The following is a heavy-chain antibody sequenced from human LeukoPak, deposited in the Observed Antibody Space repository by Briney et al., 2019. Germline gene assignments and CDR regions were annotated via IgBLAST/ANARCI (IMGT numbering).Heavy chain of an antibody. Sequence: GGSLRLSCAASGFTCSSYDMSWVRQAPGTGLEWVSGISGSGGSTYYADSVKGRFTISRDNSKNMLYLQMNSLIAEDTAVYYCARDILYSGSYSWYFDLWGRGIPVTVSS. CDR3: ARDILYSGSYSWYFDL. CDR1: GFTCSSYD. J-gene: IGHJ2*01. D-gene: IGHD1-26*01. V-gene: IGHV3-23*01. CDR2: ISGSGGST.